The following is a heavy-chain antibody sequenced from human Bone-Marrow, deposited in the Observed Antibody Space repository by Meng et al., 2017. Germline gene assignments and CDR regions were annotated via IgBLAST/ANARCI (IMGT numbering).Heavy chain of an antibody. CDR3: ARRPEWLGYFGY. J-gene: IGHJ4*02. V-gene: IGHV4-30-4*01. CDR2: IYYSGST. CDR1: GGSISSGDYY. D-gene: IGHD3-3*01. Sequence: QVQLQESGPGLVKPSQTLSLTCTVSGGSISSGDYYWTWIRQPPGKGLEWIGYIYYSGSTYYNPSLNSRLTISVDTSKNQFSLKLSSVTAADTAVYYCARRPEWLGYFGYWGQGTLVTVSS.